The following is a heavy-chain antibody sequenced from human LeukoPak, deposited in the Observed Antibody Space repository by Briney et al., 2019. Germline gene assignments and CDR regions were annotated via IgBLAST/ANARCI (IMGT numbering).Heavy chain of an antibody. V-gene: IGHV1-18*01. CDR1: GYTFTSYG. CDR3: ARVLVVYDSSGYGY. J-gene: IGHJ4*02. CDR2: ISAYNGNT. D-gene: IGHD3-22*01. Sequence: ASVKVSCKASGYTFTSYGISWVRQAPGQGLEWMGWISAYNGNTNYAQKLQGRVTMTRDMSTSTVYMELSSLRSEDTAVYYCARVLVVYDSSGYGYWGQGTLVTVSS.